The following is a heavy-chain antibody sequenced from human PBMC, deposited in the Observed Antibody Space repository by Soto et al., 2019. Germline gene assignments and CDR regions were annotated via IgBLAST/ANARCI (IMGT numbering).Heavy chain of an antibody. CDR3: ARLDIVVVPAAGDYYYGMDV. CDR2: TYYRSKWYN. Sequence: QVQLQPSGPGLVKPSQTLSLTCAISGDSVSSNSAAWNWIRQSPSRGLEWLGRTYYRSKWYNDYAVSVKSRITINPDTSKNQFSLQLNSVTPEDTAVYYCARLDIVVVPAAGDYYYGMDVWGQGTTVTVSS. CDR1: GDSVSSNSAA. D-gene: IGHD2-2*03. V-gene: IGHV6-1*01. J-gene: IGHJ6*02.